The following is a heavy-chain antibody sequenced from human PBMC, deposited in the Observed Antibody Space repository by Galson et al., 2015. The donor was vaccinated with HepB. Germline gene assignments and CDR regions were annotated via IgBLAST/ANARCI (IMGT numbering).Heavy chain of an antibody. Sequence: SLTCAVYGGSFSGYYWSWIRQPPGKGLEWIGEINHSGSTNYNPSLKSRVTISVDTSKNQFSLKLSSVTAADTAVYYCARDRRYGMDVWGQGTTVTVSS. CDR1: GGSFSGYY. CDR3: ARDRRYGMDV. J-gene: IGHJ6*02. V-gene: IGHV4-34*01. CDR2: INHSGST.